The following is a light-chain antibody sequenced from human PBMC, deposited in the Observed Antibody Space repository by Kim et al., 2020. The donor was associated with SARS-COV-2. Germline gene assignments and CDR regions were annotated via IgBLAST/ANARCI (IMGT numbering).Light chain of an antibody. CDR3: LQHHSYPRA. J-gene: IGKJ1*01. V-gene: IGKV1-17*03. CDR1: QDIHIH. CDR2: AAS. Sequence: DIQMTQSPSGMSASVGDRVTITCRASQDIHIHLAWFQQKPGKVPKRLIHAASTLDSGVPSRFSGSGSGTDFTLTISSLQPEDFATYYCLQHHSYPRACGQGTKVDIK.